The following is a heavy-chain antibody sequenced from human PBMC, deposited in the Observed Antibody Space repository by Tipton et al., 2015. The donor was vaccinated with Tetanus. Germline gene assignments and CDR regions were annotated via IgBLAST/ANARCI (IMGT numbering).Heavy chain of an antibody. CDR3: ARDHRLSASYAGWFDP. D-gene: IGHD2-8*01. CDR2: IYYSGSA. Sequence: PGLVKPSETLSLTCTISGDSISSFYWSWIRQPPGKGLEWLGHIYYSGSANYNPSLKSRLTISIDTSNDQLSLRLKSVTPADTAMYYCARDHRLSASYAGWFDPWGQGTLVTVSS. CDR1: GDSISSFY. J-gene: IGHJ5*02. V-gene: IGHV4-59*01.